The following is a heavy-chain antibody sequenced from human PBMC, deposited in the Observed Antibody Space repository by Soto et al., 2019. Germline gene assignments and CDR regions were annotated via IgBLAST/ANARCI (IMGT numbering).Heavy chain of an antibody. CDR1: GFTVSGHY. CDR2: IYSGGTT. V-gene: IGHV3-66*01. Sequence: EVQLVESGGGLVQPGGSLRLSCAASGFTVSGHYMNWVRQAPGKGLEWVSVIYSGGTTYYADSVRGRFTISRESSTNMLSLQMHDLRPEDTAVYHCASASWEVVSSWGYVMDVWGQGTTVTVSS. CDR3: ASASWEVVSSWGYVMDV. D-gene: IGHD2-15*01. J-gene: IGHJ6*02.